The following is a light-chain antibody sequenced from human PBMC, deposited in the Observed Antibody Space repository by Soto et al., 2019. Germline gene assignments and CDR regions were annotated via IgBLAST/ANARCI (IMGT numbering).Light chain of an antibody. J-gene: IGKJ5*01. CDR1: RSISDW. V-gene: IGKV1-5*01. CDR3: QQANSFPIT. Sequence: DIQMTQSPSSLSPSVGDRVTITCRASRSISDWVAWYQQKPGKAPKLLIYDASSLESGVPSRVSGSGSGTEFTLPISSLQPEDCAIYFCQQANSFPITFGQGTRLEIK. CDR2: DAS.